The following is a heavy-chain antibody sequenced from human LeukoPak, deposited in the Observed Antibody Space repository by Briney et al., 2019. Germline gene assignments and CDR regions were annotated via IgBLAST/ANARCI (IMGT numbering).Heavy chain of an antibody. J-gene: IGHJ6*02. CDR1: GFTFSTSW. V-gene: IGHV3-74*01. CDR2: ISGDGTTT. D-gene: IGHD3-10*01. Sequence: KPGGSLRLSCATSGFTFSTSWMHWVRQAPGKGLVWVSRISGDGTTTTYADSVKGRFTISRDNAMNTLYLQMNSLRAEDTAVYYCAMVRGYYYHGLDVWGQGTTVTVSS. CDR3: AMVRGYYYHGLDV.